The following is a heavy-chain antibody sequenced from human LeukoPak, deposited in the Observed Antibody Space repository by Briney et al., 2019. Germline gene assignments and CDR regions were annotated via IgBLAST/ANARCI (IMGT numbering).Heavy chain of an antibody. V-gene: IGHV3-7*01. CDR2: IKEDGGEK. D-gene: IGHD6-19*01. J-gene: IGHJ4*02. Sequence: PGGSLRLSCEVSGFMLNRDWLSWVRQAPGKGLEWVASIKEDGGEKYYVDSMKGRFTISRDNAKNSLFLQMNSLRADDTALYYCARVQWPRCESADCTRRGLHFDYWGQGILVIVSS. CDR1: GFMLNRDW. CDR3: ARVQWPRCESADCTRRGLHFDY.